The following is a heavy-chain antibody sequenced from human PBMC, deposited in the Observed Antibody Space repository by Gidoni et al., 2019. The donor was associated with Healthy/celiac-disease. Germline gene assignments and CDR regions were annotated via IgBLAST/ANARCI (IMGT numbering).Heavy chain of an antibody. CDR2: IFSNDEK. CDR3: ARIHGGGMYYYDSSGYYDY. CDR1: GFSLSNARMG. Sequence: QVTLKESGPVLVKPTETLPLTCTVSGFSLSNARMGVSWIRQPPGKALEWLAHIFSNDEKSYSTSLKSRLTISKDTSKSQVVLTMTNMDPVDTATYYCARIHGGGMYYYDSSGYYDYWGQGTLVTVSS. V-gene: IGHV2-26*01. J-gene: IGHJ4*02. D-gene: IGHD3-22*01.